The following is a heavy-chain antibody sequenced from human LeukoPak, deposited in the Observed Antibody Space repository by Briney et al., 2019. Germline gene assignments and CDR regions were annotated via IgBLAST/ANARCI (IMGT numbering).Heavy chain of an antibody. CDR2: IYYSGST. Sequence: SETLSLTCTVSGGSISSYYWSWIRQPPGKGLEWIGYIYYSGSTNYNPSLKSRVTISVDTSKNQFSLKLGSVTAADTAVYYCARHSYYDSSGYRFDYWGQGTLVTVSS. V-gene: IGHV4-59*08. D-gene: IGHD3-22*01. CDR1: GGSISSYY. CDR3: ARHSYYDSSGYRFDY. J-gene: IGHJ4*02.